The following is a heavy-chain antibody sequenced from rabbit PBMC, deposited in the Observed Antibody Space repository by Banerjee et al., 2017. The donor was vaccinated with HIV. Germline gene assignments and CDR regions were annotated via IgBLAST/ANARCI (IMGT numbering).Heavy chain of an antibody. CDR1: GFSFSSGYY. J-gene: IGHJ4*01. D-gene: IGHD6-1*01. V-gene: IGHV1S40*01. Sequence: QQLEESGGGLVKPGASLTLTCTAFGFSFSSGYYMCWVRQAPGKGPEWIACIYAGSSGSTYYASWAKGRFTISKTSSTTVTLQMTSLTAADTATYFCARSYDASVDSTGLWGPGTLVTDS. CDR3: ARSYDASVDSTGL. CDR2: IYAGSSGST.